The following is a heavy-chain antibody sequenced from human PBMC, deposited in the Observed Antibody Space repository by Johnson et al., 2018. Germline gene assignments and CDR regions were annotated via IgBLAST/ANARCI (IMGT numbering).Heavy chain of an antibody. CDR2: ISYDGSTT. V-gene: IGHV3-30*03. J-gene: IGHJ3*02. CDR1: GFTFSTYG. D-gene: IGHD2-15*01. CDR3: ATGCGYCGGDSCYSYAFDI. Sequence: QVQLVESGGGVVQPGRSLRLSCATSGFTFSTYGMNWVRQAPGKGLEWVAVISYDGSTTYYVDSVKGRVTISRDNSKNTLYLQMNSLRAEDMAVYYCATGCGYCGGDSCYSYAFDIWGQGTMVTVSS.